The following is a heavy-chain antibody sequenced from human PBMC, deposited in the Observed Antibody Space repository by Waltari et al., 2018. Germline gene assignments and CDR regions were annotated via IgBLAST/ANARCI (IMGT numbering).Heavy chain of an antibody. Sequence: EVQLLESGGGLVQPGGSLRLSCAASGFTFSSYAMSWVRQAPGKGLEWVSAISGSGGSTYYADSWKGRFTISRDNSKNTLYLQMNSLRAEDTAVYYCAKAALRGIVGARDAFDIWGQGTMVTVSS. D-gene: IGHD1-26*01. V-gene: IGHV3-23*01. CDR2: ISGSGGST. CDR3: AKAALRGIVGARDAFDI. CDR1: GFTFSSYA. J-gene: IGHJ3*02.